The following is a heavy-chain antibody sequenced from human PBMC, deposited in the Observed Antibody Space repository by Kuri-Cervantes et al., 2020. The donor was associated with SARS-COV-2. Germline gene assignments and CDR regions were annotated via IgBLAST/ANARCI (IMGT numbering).Heavy chain of an antibody. J-gene: IGHJ6*02. CDR2: INDSGTT. D-gene: IGHD3-22*01. Sequence: SQTLSLTCAVYGGSFSGYSWSWIRQSPGKGLEWIGEINDSGTTNNNPSLESRVTMSVDTSKNQCSLKLRSVTAADTAVYYCARVRFSSGYYYYYGRDVWGQGTTVTVSS. CDR1: GGSFSGYS. CDR3: ARVRFSSGYYYYYGRDV. V-gene: IGHV4-34*01.